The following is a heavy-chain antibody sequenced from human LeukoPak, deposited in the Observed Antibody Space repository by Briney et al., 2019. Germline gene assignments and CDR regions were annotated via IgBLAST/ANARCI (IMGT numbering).Heavy chain of an antibody. D-gene: IGHD6-13*01. V-gene: IGHV5-51*01. J-gene: IGHJ6*03. CDR1: GYNFPIYW. CDR3: ARQGAAGKYYYYYMDV. Sequence: GESLQISCQGSGYNFPIYWIGWVRQMPGQGLERMGIIYPDDSNTIYGPSFQGQVTISADKSINTAYLEWSSLKASDTAIYYCARQGAAGKYYYYYMDVWGKGTTVTVSS. CDR2: IYPDDSNT.